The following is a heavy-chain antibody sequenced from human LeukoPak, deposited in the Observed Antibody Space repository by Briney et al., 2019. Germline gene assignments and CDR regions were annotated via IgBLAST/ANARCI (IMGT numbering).Heavy chain of an antibody. J-gene: IGHJ4*02. CDR3: ARDIEAAGLFLDY. CDR1: GFTFSSYW. Sequence: GGSLRLSCAASGFTFSSYWMSWIRQAPGKGLEWVANMKYDGSEKYYVDSVKGRFTISRDNAKNSLYLQMNSLRAEDTAVYYCARDIEAAGLFLDYWGQGTLVTVSS. CDR2: MKYDGSEK. V-gene: IGHV3-7*01. D-gene: IGHD6-13*01.